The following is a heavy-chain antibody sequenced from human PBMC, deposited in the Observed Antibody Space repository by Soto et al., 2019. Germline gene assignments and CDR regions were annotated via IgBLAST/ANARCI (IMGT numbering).Heavy chain of an antibody. V-gene: IGHV3-30*04. CDR2: ISKDGLNK. CDR1: GFSFSSYA. J-gene: IGHJ5*02. D-gene: IGHD6-19*01. Sequence: QVRLVESGGGVVQPGRSLRLSCTASGFSFSSYAMYWFRQPPGKGLEWVAVISKDGLNKNYADSVKGRVTVSRDNANYSLDLQLKSLRGEDTAMYYCARGMYSSDYFVKWFEPWGQGTLVTVSS. CDR3: ARGMYSSDYFVKWFEP.